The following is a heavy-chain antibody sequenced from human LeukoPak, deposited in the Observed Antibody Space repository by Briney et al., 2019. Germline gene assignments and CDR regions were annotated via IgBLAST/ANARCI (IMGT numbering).Heavy chain of an antibody. J-gene: IGHJ4*02. CDR2: MNQDGRDK. CDR3: AGGSGWIHDY. CDR1: GFTFSNSW. D-gene: IGHD6-19*01. V-gene: IGHV3-7*01. Sequence: PGGSLRLSCAASGFTFSNSWMNWVRQAPGKGLEWVANMNQDGRDKNYMDSVKGRFTISRDNAKSSLYLQMNSLRAEDTAVYFCAGGSGWIHDYWGQGTLVTVSS.